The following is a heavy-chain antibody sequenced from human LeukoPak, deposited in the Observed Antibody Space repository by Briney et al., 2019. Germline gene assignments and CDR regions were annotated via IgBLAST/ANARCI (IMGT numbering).Heavy chain of an antibody. D-gene: IGHD3-10*01. CDR2: ISSSSSYI. Sequence: GGSLRLSCAASGFTFSSYSMNWVRQAPGKGLEWVSSISSSSSYIYYADSVKGRFTISRDNAKNSLYLQMNSLRAEDTAVYYCAREWFGELFPKNWFDPWGQGTLVTVSS. CDR1: GFTFSSYS. V-gene: IGHV3-21*01. CDR3: AREWFGELFPKNWFDP. J-gene: IGHJ5*02.